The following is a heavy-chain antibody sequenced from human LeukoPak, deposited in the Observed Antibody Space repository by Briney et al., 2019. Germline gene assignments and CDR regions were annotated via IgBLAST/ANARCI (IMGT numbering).Heavy chain of an antibody. CDR1: GFTFSSYW. CDR3: ARAQVGATPPYVDY. CDR2: INSDGSST. Sequence: GGSLRLSCTASGFTFSSYWMHWVRQAPGKGLVWVSRINSDGSSTTYADSEKGRFTISRDNAKNTLYLQMNSLRAEDTAVYYCARAQVGATPPYVDYWGQGTLVTVSS. D-gene: IGHD1-26*01. V-gene: IGHV3-74*03. J-gene: IGHJ4*02.